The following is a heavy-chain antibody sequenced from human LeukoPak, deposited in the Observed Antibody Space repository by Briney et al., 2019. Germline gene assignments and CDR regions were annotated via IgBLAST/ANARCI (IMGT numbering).Heavy chain of an antibody. CDR1: GFLLRPSGVG. D-gene: IGHD3-22*01. CDR3: ARMSSSGPIDY. J-gene: IGHJ4*02. V-gene: IGHV2-5*02. CDR2: IYWDDGK. Sequence: SGPTLVKPTQTLTLTCNFSGFLLRPSGVGVGWIRQTHGKAPEGLALIYWDDGKRYSPSLQSRLTITKATYKNQVVFTMTDMDPVDTAIFYCARMSSSGPIDYWGQGTLVTVPS.